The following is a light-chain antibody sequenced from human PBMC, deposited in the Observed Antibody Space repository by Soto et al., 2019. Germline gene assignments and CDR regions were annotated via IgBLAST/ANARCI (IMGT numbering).Light chain of an antibody. V-gene: IGLV2-14*03. CDR3: SSYAGSSAFYV. Sequence: QSALTQPASVSGSAGQSITISCTGASSDVGNYSYVSWYQQHPGKAPKLIIYDVSNRPSGVSNRFSASKSGNTASLTISGLQAEDEADYHCSSYAGSSAFYVFGTGTKVTVL. CDR1: SSDVGNYSY. J-gene: IGLJ1*01. CDR2: DVS.